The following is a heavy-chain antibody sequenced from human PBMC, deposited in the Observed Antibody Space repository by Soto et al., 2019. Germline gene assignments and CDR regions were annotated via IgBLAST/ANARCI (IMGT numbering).Heavy chain of an antibody. D-gene: IGHD3-10*01. J-gene: IGHJ4*02. Sequence: ASVKVSCKASGYTFTSYGMNWVRQAPGRGLEWMGWINPRSGGTVYEQKFQGRVTMTRDTSISTVYMDLSGLTSDDTALYYCATDDYGIFPYWGQGSLVTVS. CDR3: ATDDYGIFPY. V-gene: IGHV1-2*02. CDR2: INPRSGGT. CDR1: GYTFTSYG.